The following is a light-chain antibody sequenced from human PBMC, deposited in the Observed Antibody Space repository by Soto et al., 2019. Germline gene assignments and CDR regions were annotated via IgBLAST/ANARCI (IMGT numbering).Light chain of an antibody. CDR3: SSYTTAFFYV. CDR2: GVT. V-gene: IGLV2-14*01. Sequence: QSVLTQPACVSGSPGQSITISCTGSSSDIGAFNYVAWYQQHPGKAPKLIIHGVTNRPSGVSSRFSGSKSDYTASLTISGLQAEDEADYYCSSYTTAFFYVFGTGTKVTVL. CDR1: SSDIGAFNY. J-gene: IGLJ1*01.